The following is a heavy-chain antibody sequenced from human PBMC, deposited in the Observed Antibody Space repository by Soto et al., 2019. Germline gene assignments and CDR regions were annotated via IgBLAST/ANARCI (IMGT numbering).Heavy chain of an antibody. V-gene: IGHV3-23*01. CDR2: ISGSGGST. J-gene: IGHJ6*02. CDR3: AKVGNYYQYGMGV. CDR1: GFTFNSYA. D-gene: IGHD2-15*01. Sequence: EVQLLESGGGLVQPGGSLRLSCAASGFTFNSYAMSWVRQAPGKGLEWVSDISGSGGSTYYADSVKGRFTISRDNSKNTLYLQMNSLRAEDTAIYYCAKVGNYYQYGMGVWGQGTTVTVSS.